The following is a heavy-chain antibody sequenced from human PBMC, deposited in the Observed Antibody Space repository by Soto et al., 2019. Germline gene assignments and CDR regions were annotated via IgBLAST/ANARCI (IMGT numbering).Heavy chain of an antibody. V-gene: IGHV4-59*01. CDR1: GGSISSYY. Sequence: SETLSLTCTVSGGSISSYYWSWIRQPPGKGLEWIGYIYYSGSTNYNPSLKSRVTISVDTSKNQFSLKLSSVTAADTAVYYCARDQGGRYDSSGYYWVHWGQGTLVTVSS. J-gene: IGHJ4*02. D-gene: IGHD3-22*01. CDR2: IYYSGST. CDR3: ARDQGGRYDSSGYYWVH.